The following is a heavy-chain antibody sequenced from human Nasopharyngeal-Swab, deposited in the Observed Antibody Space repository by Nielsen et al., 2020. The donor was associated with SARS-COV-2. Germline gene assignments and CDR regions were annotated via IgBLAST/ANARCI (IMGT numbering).Heavy chain of an antibody. J-gene: IGHJ5*02. D-gene: IGHD2-2*01. V-gene: IGHV7-4-1*02. CDR1: GYTFTSYA. CDR3: AREGDIVVVPSPAGFDP. CDR2: INTNTGNP. Sequence: ASVKVSCKASGYTFTSYAMNWVRQAPGQGLEWMGWINTNTGNPTYAQGSTGRFVFSLDTSVSTAYLQISSLKAEDTAVYYCAREGDIVVVPSPAGFDPWGQGTLVTVSS.